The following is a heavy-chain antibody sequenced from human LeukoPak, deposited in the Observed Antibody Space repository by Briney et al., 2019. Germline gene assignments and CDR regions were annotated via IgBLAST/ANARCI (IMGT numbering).Heavy chain of an antibody. CDR3: AKARGWLQIWDN. D-gene: IGHD5-24*01. V-gene: IGHV3-23*01. J-gene: IGHJ3*01. Sequence: GGSLRLSCAASGFTFSSYGMSWVRQAPGKGLEWVSAISGSGGSTYYADSVRGRFTISRDNSKNTLYLQMNSLRGEDTAVYYCAKARGWLQIWDNWGQGTMVTVSS. CDR2: ISGSGGST. CDR1: GFTFSSYG.